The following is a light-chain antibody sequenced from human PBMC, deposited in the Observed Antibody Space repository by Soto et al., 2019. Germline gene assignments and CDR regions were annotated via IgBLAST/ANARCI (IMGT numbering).Light chain of an antibody. V-gene: IGLV2-23*01. CDR3: CSYAGGSTVV. CDR1: SSDVGSYNL. CDR2: EAN. J-gene: IGLJ3*02. Sequence: QSVLTQPASVSGSPGQSITISCTGTSSDVGSYNLVSWYQQHPGKAPKLMIYEANKRPSGVSDRFSASKSGNTASLTISGLQAEDEADYYCCSYAGGSTVVFGGGTKLTVL.